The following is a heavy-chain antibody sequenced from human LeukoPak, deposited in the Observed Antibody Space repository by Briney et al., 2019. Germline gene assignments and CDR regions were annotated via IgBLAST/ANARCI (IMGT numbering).Heavy chain of an antibody. CDR2: IIPIFGTA. Sequence: ASVKVSCKASGGTFSSYAISWVRQAPGQGLEWMGGIIPIFGTANYAQKFQGRVTITADESTSTAYMELGSLRSEDTAVYYCARVRGGYSYGALYYYYGMDVWGQGTRSPSP. V-gene: IGHV1-69*13. CDR3: ARVRGGYSYGALYYYYGMDV. CDR1: GGTFSSYA. D-gene: IGHD5-18*01. J-gene: IGHJ6*02.